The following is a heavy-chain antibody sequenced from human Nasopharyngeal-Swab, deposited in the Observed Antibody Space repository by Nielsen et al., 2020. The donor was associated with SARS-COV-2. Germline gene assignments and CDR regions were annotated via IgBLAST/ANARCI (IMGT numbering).Heavy chain of an antibody. V-gene: IGHV3-30*18. J-gene: IGHJ5*02. Sequence: VRQAPGKGLEWVAVISYDGSNKYYADSVKGRFTISRDNSKNTLYLQMNGLRAEDTAVYYCAKDQSINWFDPWGQGTLVTVSS. CDR2: ISYDGSNK. D-gene: IGHD2-21*01. CDR3: AKDQSINWFDP.